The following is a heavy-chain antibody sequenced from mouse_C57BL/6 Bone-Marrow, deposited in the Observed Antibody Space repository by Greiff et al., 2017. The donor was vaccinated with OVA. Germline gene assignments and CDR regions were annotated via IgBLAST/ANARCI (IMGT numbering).Heavy chain of an antibody. J-gene: IGHJ2*01. Sequence: VKLQESGAELVRPGASVTLSCKASGYTFTDYEMHWVKQTPVHGLEWIGAIDPETGGTAYNQKFKGKAILTADKSSSTAYMELRSLTSEDSAVYYCTRKLLWYFDYWGQGTTLTVSS. CDR1: GYTFTDYE. D-gene: IGHD2-1*01. V-gene: IGHV1-15*01. CDR3: TRKLLWYFDY. CDR2: IDPETGGT.